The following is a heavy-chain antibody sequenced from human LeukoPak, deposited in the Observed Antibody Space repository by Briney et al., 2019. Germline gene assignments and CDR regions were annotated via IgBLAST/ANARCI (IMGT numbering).Heavy chain of an antibody. Sequence: GGSLRLSCAASGFPFRTYAMHWVRQTPGKGLEHVSAISSNGGTTSYANSVKGRFTISRDNSKNTLYLQTGSLRAEDMAVYYFARDRTGRDWFDTWGQGTLVTVSS. V-gene: IGHV3-64*01. D-gene: IGHD1-1*01. CDR1: GFPFRTYA. CDR2: ISSNGGTT. J-gene: IGHJ5*02. CDR3: ARDRTGRDWFDT.